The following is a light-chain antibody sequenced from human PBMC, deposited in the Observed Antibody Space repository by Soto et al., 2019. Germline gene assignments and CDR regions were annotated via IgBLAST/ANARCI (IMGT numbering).Light chain of an antibody. Sequence: NFVLTQPHSVSESPGKTVTISCTRSSGSIASNYVQWYQQRPGSAPTTVIYEDNQRPSGVPDRFSGSIDSSSNSASLTISGLKTEDEADYYCQSYDSSKHAVFGGGTQLTVL. J-gene: IGLJ7*01. CDR1: SGSIASNY. V-gene: IGLV6-57*04. CDR3: QSYDSSKHAV. CDR2: EDN.